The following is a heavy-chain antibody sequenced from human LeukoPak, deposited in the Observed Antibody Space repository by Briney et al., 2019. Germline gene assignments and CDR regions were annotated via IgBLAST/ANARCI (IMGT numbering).Heavy chain of an antibody. CDR2: ITYSGTT. V-gene: IGHV4-39*01. J-gene: IGHJ4*02. CDR1: GGSISSSSYY. D-gene: IGHD3-16*02. CDR3: APAYIWGSFRTFNY. Sequence: PSETLSLTCTVSGGSISSSSYYWGWIRQPPGKGLEWVGSITYSGTTYYNPSRKSRVTISVDTSKSQFSLKLTSVTAADTAVYYCAPAYIWGSFRTFNYWGQGTLVTVSS.